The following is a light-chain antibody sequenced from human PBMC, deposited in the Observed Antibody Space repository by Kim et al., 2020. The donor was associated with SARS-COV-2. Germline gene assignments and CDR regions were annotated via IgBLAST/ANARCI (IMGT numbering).Light chain of an antibody. J-gene: IGKJ1*01. CDR2: DAS. Sequence: EIVLTQSPGTLSLSPGERATFSCRASQSVSGSYSACYQQKPGQPPELLIYDASTRAAGIPDRFSGSGSGTSFTLTTSRLEPEDFAIYYCQQYSSSPPTFGQGSKVDIK. CDR3: QQYSSSPPT. CDR1: QSVSGSY. V-gene: IGKV3-20*01.